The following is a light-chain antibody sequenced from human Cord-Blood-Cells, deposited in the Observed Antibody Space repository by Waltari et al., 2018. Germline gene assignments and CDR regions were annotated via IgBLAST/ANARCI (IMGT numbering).Light chain of an antibody. CDR3: SSYTSSSTWV. CDR2: DVS. CDR1: SSDLGRYNY. Sequence: QSALTQPASVSGSPGQSITISCPGTSSDLGRYNYVSWYQQNPGKAPKLMIYDVSKRPSGVSNRFSGSKSGNTASLTISGLQAEDEADYYCSSYTSSSTWVFGGGTKLTVL. J-gene: IGLJ3*02. V-gene: IGLV2-14*01.